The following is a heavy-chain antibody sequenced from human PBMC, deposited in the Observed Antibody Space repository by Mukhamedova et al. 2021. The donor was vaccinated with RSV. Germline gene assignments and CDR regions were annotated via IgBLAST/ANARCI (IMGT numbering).Heavy chain of an antibody. J-gene: IGHJ4*02. CDR2: IYHGDSDT. Sequence: GLEWMGIIYHGDSDTRYSPSFQGQVTISADKSISTAYLQWSSLKASDTAMYYCARQDGHATYYFDFWGQGTLVTVSS. V-gene: IGHV5-51*01. D-gene: IGHD5-24*01. CDR3: ARQDGHATYYFDF.